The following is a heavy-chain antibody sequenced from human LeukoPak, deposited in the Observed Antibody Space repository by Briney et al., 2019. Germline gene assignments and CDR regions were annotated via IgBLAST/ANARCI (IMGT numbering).Heavy chain of an antibody. CDR3: ARDRREKQQLVPDAFDI. J-gene: IGHJ3*02. V-gene: IGHV3-23*01. CDR1: GFTFSSYG. Sequence: GGSLRLSCAASGFTFSSYGMSWVRQAPGKGLEWVSEISGSGGSTYYADSVKGRFTISRDNSKNTLYLQMNSLRAEDTAVYYCARDRREKQQLVPDAFDIWGQGTMVTVSS. CDR2: ISGSGGST. D-gene: IGHD6-13*01.